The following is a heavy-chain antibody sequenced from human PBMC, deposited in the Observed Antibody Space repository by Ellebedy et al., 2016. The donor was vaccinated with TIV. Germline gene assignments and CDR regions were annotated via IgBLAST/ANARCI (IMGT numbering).Heavy chain of an antibody. CDR2: IIPIFGTA. Sequence: SVKVSCXASGGTFSSYAISWVRQAPGQGLEWMGGIIPIFGTANYAQKFQGRVTITADKSTSTAYMELSSLRSEDTAVYYCACSSGWYQGFDYWGQGTLVTVSS. V-gene: IGHV1-69*06. CDR3: ACSSGWYQGFDY. D-gene: IGHD6-19*01. CDR1: GGTFSSYA. J-gene: IGHJ4*02.